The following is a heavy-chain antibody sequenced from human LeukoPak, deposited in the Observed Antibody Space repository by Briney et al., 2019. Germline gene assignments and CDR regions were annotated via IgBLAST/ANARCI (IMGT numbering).Heavy chain of an antibody. CDR2: IYTSGST. J-gene: IGHJ5*02. V-gene: IGHV4-4*07. D-gene: IGHD2-2*01. CDR1: GGSISSYY. Sequence: SETLSLTCSVSGGSISSYYWSWIRQPAGKGVEGLGRIYTSGSTNHNPSLKSRVTMSVDTSKNQISLKLSSVTAADTAVYYCARVSPHCSSTSCYNWFDPWGQRTLVTVSS. CDR3: ARVSPHCSSTSCYNWFDP.